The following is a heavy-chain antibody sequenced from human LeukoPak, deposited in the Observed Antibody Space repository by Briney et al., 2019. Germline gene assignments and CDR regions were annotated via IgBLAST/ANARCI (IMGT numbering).Heavy chain of an antibody. CDR2: IYTSGST. CDR1: GGSISSYY. Sequence: SETLSLTCTVSGGSISSYYWSWIRQPAGKGLEWIGRIYTSGSTNYNPSLKSRVTMSVDTSKNQFSLKLSSVTAADTAVYYRARGTYYDFWSGSYFDLWGRGTLVTVSS. D-gene: IGHD3-3*01. J-gene: IGHJ2*01. V-gene: IGHV4-4*07. CDR3: ARGTYYDFWSGSYFDL.